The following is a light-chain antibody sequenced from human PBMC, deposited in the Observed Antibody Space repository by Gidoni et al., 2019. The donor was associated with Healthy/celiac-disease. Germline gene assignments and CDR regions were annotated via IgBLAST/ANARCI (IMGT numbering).Light chain of an antibody. CDR3: QKYNSAPNT. V-gene: IGKV1-27*01. J-gene: IGKJ3*01. CDR2: AAS. Sequence: DIQMTQSPSSLSASVGDRVTITCRASQGISTYLAWYQQKPGKVPKLLIYAASTLQSGVPSRFSGSGSGTDFTLTISSLQPEDVATYYCQKYNSAPNTFGPGTKVDIK. CDR1: QGISTY.